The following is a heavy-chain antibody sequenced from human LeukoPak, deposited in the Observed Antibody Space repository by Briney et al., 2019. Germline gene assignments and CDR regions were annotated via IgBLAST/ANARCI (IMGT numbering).Heavy chain of an antibody. J-gene: IGHJ4*02. CDR2: IKQDGSEK. Sequence: PGGSLRLSCAASGFTFSSYWMSWVRQAPGKGLKWVANIKQDGSEKYYVDSVKGRFTISRDNAKNSLYLQMNSLIPEDTAVYYCARAVPSRQAIDYWGQGTLVTVSS. CDR1: GFTFSSYW. V-gene: IGHV3-7*01. CDR3: ARAVPSRQAIDY.